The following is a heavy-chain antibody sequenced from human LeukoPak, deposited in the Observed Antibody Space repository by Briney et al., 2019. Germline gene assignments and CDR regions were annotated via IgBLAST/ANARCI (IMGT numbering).Heavy chain of an antibody. CDR2: IITIFSTA. V-gene: IGHV1-69*01. CDR1: AGTFSSYA. CDR3: ARATSGSYYNDYYYCGMDV. J-gene: IGHJ6*02. D-gene: IGHD3-10*01. Sequence: ASVKVSCKASAGTFSSYAISWVRQAPGPGLEWMGGIITIFSTANYAQKFQGRVTITADESTSTAYMELSSLRSEDTAVYYCARATSGSYYNDYYYCGMDVWGQGTTVTVSS.